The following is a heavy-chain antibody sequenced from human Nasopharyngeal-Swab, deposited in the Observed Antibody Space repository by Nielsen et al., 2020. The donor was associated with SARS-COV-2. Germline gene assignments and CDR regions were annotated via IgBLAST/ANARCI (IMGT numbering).Heavy chain of an antibody. CDR3: AKLHSGELPIDY. J-gene: IGHJ4*02. CDR1: GFTFDDYA. D-gene: IGHD1-7*01. CDR2: ISWNSGSI. Sequence: SLKISCAASGFTFDDYAMHWVRQAPGKGLEWVPGISWNSGSIGYADSVKGRSTISRDNATNSLYLQMNSLRAEDTALYYCAKLHSGELPIDYWGQGTLVTVSS. V-gene: IGHV3-9*01.